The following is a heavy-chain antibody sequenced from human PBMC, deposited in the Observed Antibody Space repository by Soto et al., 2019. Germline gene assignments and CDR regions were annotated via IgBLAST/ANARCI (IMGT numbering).Heavy chain of an antibody. CDR1: GFTFSDYY. J-gene: IGHJ6*03. CDR2: ISSSGSTI. D-gene: IGHD2-15*01. V-gene: IGHV3-11*01. Sequence: QVQLVESGGGFVKPGGSLRLSCAASGFTFSDYYMSWIRQAPGKGLVWVSYISSSGSTIYYADSVKGRFTISRDNAKNSLYLKMNSLRAEDTAVYYCARKVAATYYYYYMDDWGKGTTVTVYS. CDR3: ARKVAATYYYYYMDD.